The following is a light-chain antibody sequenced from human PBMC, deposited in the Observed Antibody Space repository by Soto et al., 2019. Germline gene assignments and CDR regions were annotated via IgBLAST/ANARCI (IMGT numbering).Light chain of an antibody. CDR1: QTVSSSF. CDR3: QQYGSSPMYT. CDR2: GAS. V-gene: IGKV3-20*01. J-gene: IGKJ2*01. Sequence: EIVLTQSPGTLSVSPGERATVSCRASQTVSSSFLAWYQQKPGQAPGLLIHGASTRATGIPDRFSGSGSGTDFTLTISRLEPEDFAVYYCQQYGSSPMYTFGQGTKLEIK.